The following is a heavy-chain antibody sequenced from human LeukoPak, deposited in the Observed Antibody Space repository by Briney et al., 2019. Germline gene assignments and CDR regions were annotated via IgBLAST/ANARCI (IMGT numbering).Heavy chain of an antibody. CDR2: INSDESST. CDR3: ASCVEVPGLPDS. Sequence: GGSLRLSCAASGFTFSDSWMYWVRQAPGKGLVWVSRINSDESSTSYADSVQGRFTISRDNAKNTLYLQMNSLRAEDTAVYYCASCVEVPGLPDSWGQGTLVSVSS. J-gene: IGHJ4*02. V-gene: IGHV3-74*01. CDR1: GFTFSDSW. D-gene: IGHD6-19*01.